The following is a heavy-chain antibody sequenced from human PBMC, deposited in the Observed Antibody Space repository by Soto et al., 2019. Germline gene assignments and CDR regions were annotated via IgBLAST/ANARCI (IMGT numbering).Heavy chain of an antibody. J-gene: IGHJ6*04. CDR1: GFTVSSNY. CDR3: ARNYDFWSGYTTGEDV. V-gene: IGHV3-53*04. Sequence: GGSLRLSCAASGFTVSSNYRSWVRQAPGKGLEWVSVIYSGGSTYYADSVKGRFTISRHNSKNTPYLQMNSLRAEDTAVYYCARNYDFWSGYTTGEDVWGKGTTVTVSS. D-gene: IGHD3-3*01. CDR2: IYSGGST.